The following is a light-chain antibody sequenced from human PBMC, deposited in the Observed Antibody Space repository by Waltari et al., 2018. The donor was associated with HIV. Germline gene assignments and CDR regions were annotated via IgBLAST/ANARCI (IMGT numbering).Light chain of an antibody. J-gene: IGKJ5*01. CDR2: GAS. CDR3: QQYGGAPLIT. Sequence: IVLTQSPGTLSLSPGERATLSCTASQSVSSSYLAWYQQKPGQAPMLLIYGASSRATGIPDRFSGSGSGTDFTLTISRLEPEDFAVYYCQQYGGAPLITFGQGTRLEIK. CDR1: QSVSSSY. V-gene: IGKV3-20*01.